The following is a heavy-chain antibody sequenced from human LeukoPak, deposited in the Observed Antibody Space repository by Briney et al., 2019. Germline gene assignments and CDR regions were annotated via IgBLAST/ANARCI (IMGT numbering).Heavy chain of an antibody. D-gene: IGHD3-22*01. V-gene: IGHV4-39*07. CDR2: IYYSGST. CDR3: ARKAPYYSDGSGPLGTYYFDY. J-gene: IGHJ4*02. Sequence: SETLSLTCTVSGVSISSSSYYWGWIRQPPGKGLERIGSIYYSGSTYYNPSLKSRVTISVDTSKNQFSLKLSSVTAADTAVYYCARKAPYYSDGSGPLGTYYFDYWGQGTLVTVSS. CDR1: GVSISSSSYY.